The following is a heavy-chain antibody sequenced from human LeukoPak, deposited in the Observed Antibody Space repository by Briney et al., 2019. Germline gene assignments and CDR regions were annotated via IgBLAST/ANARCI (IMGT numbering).Heavy chain of an antibody. CDR3: ARDTVGATDY. CDR2: IKPDGSEK. V-gene: IGHV3-7*01. CDR1: GFSFSSSW. D-gene: IGHD1-26*01. J-gene: IGHJ4*02. Sequence: QSGGSLRLSCAASGFSFSSSWMSWVRQAPGKGLEWVANIKPDGSEKYYVDSVKGRFTISRDNAKKSLYLQMNSLRVEDTALYYCARDTVGATDYWGQGTLVTVSS.